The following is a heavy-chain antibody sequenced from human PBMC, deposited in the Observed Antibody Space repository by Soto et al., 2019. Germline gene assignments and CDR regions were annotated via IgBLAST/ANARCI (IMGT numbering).Heavy chain of an antibody. CDR1: GFPFSTYG. CDR3: ASRSPALDY. J-gene: IGHJ4*02. CDR2: IWHDGSNK. V-gene: IGHV3-33*01. D-gene: IGHD2-2*01. Sequence: QVQLVESGGGVVQPGRSLRLSCAASGFPFSTYGMHWVRQAPGKGLEWVAVIWHDGSNKYYADSVKGRFTISRDNSKNPLYLQMNSLRAEDTAIYYCASRSPALDYWGQGTLVTVSS.